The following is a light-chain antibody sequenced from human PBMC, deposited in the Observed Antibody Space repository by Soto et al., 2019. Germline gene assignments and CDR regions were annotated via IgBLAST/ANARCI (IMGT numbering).Light chain of an antibody. Sequence: DSLVTGGRSSLSASVGERVTITCRASQGIRNDLGWYQQKPGKAPKLLIYAASSLQSGVPSRFSGSGSGTDFTLTISSLQPEDFASYYCQQYNSYSTFGQGTKVDLK. CDR3: QQYNSYST. CDR2: AAS. J-gene: IGKJ1*01. V-gene: IGKV1-17*01. CDR1: QGIRND.